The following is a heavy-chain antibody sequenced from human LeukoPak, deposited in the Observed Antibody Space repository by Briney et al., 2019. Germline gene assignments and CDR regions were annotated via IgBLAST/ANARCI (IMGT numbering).Heavy chain of an antibody. V-gene: IGHV1-69*13. Sequence: GASVTVSFKASGGTFSSYEISWVRQAPGQGLEWMGGITPMFGIAKYAQKFQGRVTISAVESMSTVHMELSSLRSEDTAKYYCARGWLADSTVVTPYNYWGQGTVVTVSS. CDR2: ITPMFGIA. J-gene: IGHJ4*02. D-gene: IGHD4-23*01. CDR3: ARGWLADSTVVTPYNY. CDR1: GGTFSSYE.